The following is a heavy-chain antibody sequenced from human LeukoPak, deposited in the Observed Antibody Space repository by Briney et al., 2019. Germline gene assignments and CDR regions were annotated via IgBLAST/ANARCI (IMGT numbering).Heavy chain of an antibody. CDR1: GFTFSSYS. Sequence: GGSLRLSCAASGFTFSSYSMNWVHQAPGKGLEWVSSISSSSSYIYYADSVKGRFTISRDNAKNSLYLQMNSLRAEDTAVFYCARGGGEVDYWGQGTLVTVSS. V-gene: IGHV3-21*01. D-gene: IGHD3-16*01. J-gene: IGHJ4*02. CDR2: ISSSSSYI. CDR3: ARGGGEVDY.